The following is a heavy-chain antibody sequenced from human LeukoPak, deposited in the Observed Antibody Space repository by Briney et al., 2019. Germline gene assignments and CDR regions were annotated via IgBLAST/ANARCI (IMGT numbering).Heavy chain of an antibody. Sequence: GGSLRLSCAASGFTFGSYWMHWVRQAPGKGLVWVSRVNFDGSSTKYADSVKGRFTISRDNAKNTLYLQMNSLRAEDTAVYYCARAGPPHYYFDYWGQGTLVTVSS. J-gene: IGHJ4*02. CDR2: VNFDGSST. CDR3: ARAGPPHYYFDY. V-gene: IGHV3-74*03. CDR1: GFTFGSYW.